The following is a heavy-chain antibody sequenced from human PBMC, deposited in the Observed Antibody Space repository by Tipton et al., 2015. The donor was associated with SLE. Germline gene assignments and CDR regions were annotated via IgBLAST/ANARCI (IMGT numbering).Heavy chain of an antibody. D-gene: IGHD6-13*01. CDR3: ARHDSSSWYELDY. J-gene: IGHJ4*02. CDR1: GGSFSGYY. CDR2: INHSGST. Sequence: TLSLTCTVYGGSFSGYYWSWIRQPPGKGLEWIGEINHSGSTNYNPSLKSRVTISVDTSKNQFSLKLSSVTAADTAVYYCARHDSSSWYELDYWGQGTLVTVSS. V-gene: IGHV4-34*01.